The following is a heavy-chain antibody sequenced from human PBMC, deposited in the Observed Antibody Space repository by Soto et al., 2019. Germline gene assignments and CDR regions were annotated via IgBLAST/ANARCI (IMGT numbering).Heavy chain of an antibody. CDR2: IYYSGST. CDR3: ASGEGYSSISYYYYGMDV. D-gene: IGHD6-13*01. V-gene: IGHV4-30-4*01. Sequence: PSGTLSLTCTVSGGSISSGDYYWSWIRQPPGKGLEWIGYIYYSGSTYYNPSLKSRVTISVDTSKNQFSLKLSSVTAADTAVYYCASGEGYSSISYYYYGMDVWGQGTTVT. J-gene: IGHJ6*02. CDR1: GGSISSGDYY.